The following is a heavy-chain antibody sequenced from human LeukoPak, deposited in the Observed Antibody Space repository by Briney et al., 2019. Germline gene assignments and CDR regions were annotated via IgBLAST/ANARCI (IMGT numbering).Heavy chain of an antibody. V-gene: IGHV1-69*05. CDR2: IIPIFGTA. J-gene: IGHJ4*02. CDR1: GGTFSSYA. D-gene: IGHD4-17*01. CDR3: ASSSPYGDYGKDDY. Sequence: SVKVSCKASGGTFSSYAISWVRQAPGQGLEWMGRIIPIFGTANYAQKFQGRVTITTDESTSTAYMELSSLRSGDTAVYYCASSSPYGDYGKDDYWGQGTLVTVSS.